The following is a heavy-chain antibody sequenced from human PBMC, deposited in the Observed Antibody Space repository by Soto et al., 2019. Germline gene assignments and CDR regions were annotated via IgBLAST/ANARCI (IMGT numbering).Heavy chain of an antibody. CDR3: ARAKGDHMTTVTTYYYDYYDMDV. J-gene: IGHJ6*02. V-gene: IGHV4-31*03. Sequence: SETLSLTCTVSGGSISSGGYYWSWIRQHPGKGLEWIGYIYYSGSTYYNPSLKSRVTISVDTSKNQFSLKLSSVTAADTAVYYCARAKGDHMTTVTTYYYDYYDMDVWGQGTTVTVSS. CDR2: IYYSGST. CDR1: GGSISSGGYY. D-gene: IGHD4-17*01.